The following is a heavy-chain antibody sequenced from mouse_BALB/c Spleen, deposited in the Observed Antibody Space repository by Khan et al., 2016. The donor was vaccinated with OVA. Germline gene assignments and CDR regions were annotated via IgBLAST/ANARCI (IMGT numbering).Heavy chain of an antibody. CDR1: GYSFTGYF. CDR2: INPHIGET. V-gene: IGHV1-20*02. CDR3: ARKNGSDFDY. D-gene: IGHD1-1*01. J-gene: IGHJ2*01. Sequence: VQLQQPGPELVKPGASVKISCKASGYSFTGYFMNWVMQSHGKSLEWIGRINPHIGETLYNQKFKGKATLTVDESSRTAHMELRSLASEDSAVYYCARKNGSDFDYWGQGTTLTVSS.